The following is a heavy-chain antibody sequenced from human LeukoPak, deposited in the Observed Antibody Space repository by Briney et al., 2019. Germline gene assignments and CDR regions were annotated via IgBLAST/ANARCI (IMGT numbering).Heavy chain of an antibody. CDR1: GFTFSSYA. CDR2: ISGSGDST. Sequence: GGSLRLSCAASGFTFSSYAMSWVRQAPGKGLEWVSAISGSGDSTYYADSVKGRFTISRDNSKNTLYLQMNSLRAEDTAVYYCAKDLNLDYGGNSDWFDPWGQGTLVTVSS. D-gene: IGHD4-23*01. J-gene: IGHJ5*02. V-gene: IGHV3-23*01. CDR3: AKDLNLDYGGNSDWFDP.